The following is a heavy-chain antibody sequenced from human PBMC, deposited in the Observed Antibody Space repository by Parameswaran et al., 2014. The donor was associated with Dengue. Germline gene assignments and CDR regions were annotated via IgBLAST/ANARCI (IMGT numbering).Heavy chain of an antibody. V-gene: IGHV4-30-4*01. D-gene: IGHD2-2*01. CDR2: IYYSGST. J-gene: IGHJ4*02. Sequence: RWIRQPPGKGLEWIGYIYYSGSTYYNLSLKSRVTISVDTSKNQFSLKLSSVTAADTAVYYCARGIIVAQTYFDYWGQGTLVTVSS. CDR3: ARGIIVAQTYFDY.